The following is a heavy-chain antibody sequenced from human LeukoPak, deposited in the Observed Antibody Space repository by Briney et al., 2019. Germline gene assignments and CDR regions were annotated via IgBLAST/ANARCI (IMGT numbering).Heavy chain of an antibody. D-gene: IGHD2-2*01. CDR3: ARDGISGYCSSASCYAP. V-gene: IGHV4-61*02. Sequence: PSETLSLTCTVSGGSISSGSYYWSWIRQPAGKGLEWIGRIYTSGSTNYNPSLKSRVTISVDTSKNQFSLKLSSVTAADTAVYYCARDGISGYCSSASCYAPWGQGTLVTVSS. CDR2: IYTSGST. CDR1: GGSISSGSYY. J-gene: IGHJ5*02.